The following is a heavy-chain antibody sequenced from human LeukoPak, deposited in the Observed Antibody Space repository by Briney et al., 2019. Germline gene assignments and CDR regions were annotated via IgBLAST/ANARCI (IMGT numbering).Heavy chain of an antibody. V-gene: IGHV3-30*04. J-gene: IGHJ6*02. CDR2: ISADGTSQ. Sequence: PGRSLRLSCAASGFTFSSYAFHWVRQAPGKGLEWVAVISADGTSQKYADSVKGRFTIFRDDSKNTLYLQMNSLSAEDTAVYYCARRHYYGSGNYKGNGMDVWGQATMVTVSS. CDR1: GFTFSSYA. CDR3: ARRHYYGSGNYKGNGMDV. D-gene: IGHD3-10*01.